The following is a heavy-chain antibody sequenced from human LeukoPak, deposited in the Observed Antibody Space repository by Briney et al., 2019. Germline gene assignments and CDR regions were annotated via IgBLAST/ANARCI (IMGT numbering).Heavy chain of an antibody. J-gene: IGHJ4*02. Sequence: ASVKVSCKVSGYTFTDYYMHWVQQAPGKGLEWMGLVDPEDGETIYAEKFQGRVTITADTSTDTAYMELSSLRSEDTAVYYCAKLQIPISGSSPPRDYRGQGTLVTVSS. CDR1: GYTFTDYY. V-gene: IGHV1-69-2*01. D-gene: IGHD1-26*01. CDR3: AKLQIPISGSSPPRDY. CDR2: VDPEDGET.